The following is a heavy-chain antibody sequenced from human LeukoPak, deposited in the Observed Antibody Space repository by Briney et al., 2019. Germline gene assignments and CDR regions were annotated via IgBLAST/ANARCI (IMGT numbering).Heavy chain of an antibody. D-gene: IGHD5-24*01. CDR3: AKVHSYGWLHNFDY. V-gene: IGHV3-30*18. CDR2: ISFDGNNK. Sequence: GGSLRLSCAASGFTFSSSGIHWVRQAPGKGLEWVAAISFDGNNKYYTDSVKGRFTISRDNCKNTVFLQMNSLKPEDTAVYYCAKVHSYGWLHNFDYWGQGTLVTVSS. J-gene: IGHJ4*02. CDR1: GFTFSSSG.